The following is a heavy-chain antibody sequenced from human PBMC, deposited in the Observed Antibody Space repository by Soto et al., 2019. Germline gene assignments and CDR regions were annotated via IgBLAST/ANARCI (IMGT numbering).Heavy chain of an antibody. J-gene: IGHJ4*02. V-gene: IGHV3-23*01. CDR3: ALDSVVVVAATPEHSYFDY. CDR2: ISGSGGST. D-gene: IGHD2-15*01. CDR1: GFTFSSYA. Sequence: EVQLLESGGGLVQPGGSLRLSCAASGFTFSSYAMSWVRQAPGKGLEWVSAISGSGGSTYYADSVKGRFTISRDNSKNTLYLQMNSLRAEDTGVYYCALDSVVVVAATPEHSYFDYWGQGTLVTVSS.